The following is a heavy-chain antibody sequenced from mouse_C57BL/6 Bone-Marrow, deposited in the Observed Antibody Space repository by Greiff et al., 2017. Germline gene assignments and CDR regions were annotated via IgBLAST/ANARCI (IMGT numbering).Heavy chain of an antibody. V-gene: IGHV5-15*01. CDR2: ISNLAYSI. J-gene: IGHJ3*01. D-gene: IGHD1-1*01. CDR1: GFTFSDYG. CDR3: ARHNGSIPFAY. Sequence: EVKLVESGGGLVQPGGSLKLSCAASGFTFSDYGMAWVRQAPRKGPEWVAFISNLAYSIYYADTVTGRFTISRENAKNTLYLEMSSLRSEDTAMYYCARHNGSIPFAYWGQGTLVTVSA.